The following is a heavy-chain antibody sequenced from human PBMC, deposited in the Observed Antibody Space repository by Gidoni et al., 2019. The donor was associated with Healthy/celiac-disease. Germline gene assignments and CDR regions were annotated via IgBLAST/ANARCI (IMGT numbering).Heavy chain of an antibody. D-gene: IGHD1-26*01. J-gene: IGHJ4*02. V-gene: IGHV3-73*02. CDR3: TRPTVGATGLVDY. CDR1: GVHCRCSA. CDR2: IRSKANSVAA. Sequence: EVQLVESGGGVVQPGGSLKLSCAASGVHCRCSAMQWVRQASGKGLAWLGRIRSKANSVAAAYAASVKGRFTISSDDSKTTAYLQMNSLKTEDTAVYYCTRPTVGATGLVDYWGQGTLVTVSS.